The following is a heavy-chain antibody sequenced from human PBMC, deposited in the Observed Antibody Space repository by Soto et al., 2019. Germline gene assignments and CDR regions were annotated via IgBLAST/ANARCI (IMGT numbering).Heavy chain of an antibody. CDR1: GDSVSTNSAA. CDR2: TYYRSKWYN. J-gene: IGHJ4*02. Sequence: SETLSLTCAISGDSVSTNSAAWNWIRQSPSRGLEWLGRTYYRSKWYNDYAVSVRSRITINPDTSKNQYSLQLNSMTPEDTAVYYCAREGSSSFDYWGQGALVTVSS. CDR3: AREGSSSFDY. D-gene: IGHD6-6*01. V-gene: IGHV6-1*01.